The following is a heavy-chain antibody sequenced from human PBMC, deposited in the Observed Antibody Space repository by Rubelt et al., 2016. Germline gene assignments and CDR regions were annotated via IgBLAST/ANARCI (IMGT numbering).Heavy chain of an antibody. Sequence: EVQLLESGGGLVQPGGSPRLSCAASGFTFSIYAMNWVRQAPGKGLEWVSYISGSGGATYYADSVKGRFTISRDNSKNTVFLQMNSRGAEDTAVYCCAGARAGTYSPLDSWGQGTLVTVSS. CDR2: ISGSGGAT. D-gene: IGHD3-10*01. CDR1: GFTFSIYA. J-gene: IGHJ4*02. CDR3: AGARAGTYSPLDS. V-gene: IGHV3-23*01.